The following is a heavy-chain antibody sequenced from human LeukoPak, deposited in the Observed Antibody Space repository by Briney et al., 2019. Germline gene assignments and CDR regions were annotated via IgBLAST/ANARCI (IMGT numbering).Heavy chain of an antibody. V-gene: IGHV1-69*04. J-gene: IGHJ4*02. Sequence: ASVKVSCXASGGTFSSYTISWVRQAPGQGLEWMGRIIPILGIANYAQKFQGRVTITADKSTSTAYMELSSLRSEDTAVYYCARDAALTVTMAYYWGQGTLVTVSS. CDR2: IIPILGIA. CDR3: ARDAALTVTMAYY. D-gene: IGHD4-11*01. CDR1: GGTFSSYT.